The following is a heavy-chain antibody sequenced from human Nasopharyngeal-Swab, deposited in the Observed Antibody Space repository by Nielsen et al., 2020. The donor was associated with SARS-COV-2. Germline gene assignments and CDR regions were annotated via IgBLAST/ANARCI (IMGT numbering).Heavy chain of an antibody. CDR1: GFTFDDYA. D-gene: IGHD1-7*01. V-gene: IGHV3-9*01. CDR3: AKDKGSIITGTTYDY. CDR2: ISWNSGSI. J-gene: IGHJ4*02. Sequence: GGSLRLSCAASGFTFDDYAMHWVRQAPGKGLEWVSGISWNSGSIGYADSVKGRFTISRDNAKNSLYLQMNSLRAEDTALYYCAKDKGSIITGTTYDYWSQGTLVTVSS.